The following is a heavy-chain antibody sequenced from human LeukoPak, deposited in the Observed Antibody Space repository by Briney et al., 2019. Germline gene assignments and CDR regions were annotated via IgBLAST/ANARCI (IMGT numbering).Heavy chain of an antibody. CDR1: GGSISSYY. J-gene: IGHJ3*02. CDR3: ARGISDFGSDYPDVFDI. D-gene: IGHD3-3*01. V-gene: IGHV4-59*01. CDR2: IYYSGST. Sequence: SGTLSLTCTVSGGSISSYYWSWIRQPPGKGLEWIAYIYYSGSTNYNPSLKSRVTISVDTSKNQFSLKLSSVTAADTAVYYCARGISDFGSDYPDVFDIWGQGTMVTVSS.